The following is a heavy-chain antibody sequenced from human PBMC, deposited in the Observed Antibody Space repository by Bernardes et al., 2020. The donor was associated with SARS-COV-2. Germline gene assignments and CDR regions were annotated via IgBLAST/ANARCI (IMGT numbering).Heavy chain of an antibody. CDR1: GYTFTNYG. J-gene: IGHJ5*02. CDR2: ISAYNGNT. D-gene: IGHD5-18*01. Sequence: ASVKVSCKASGYTFTNYGISWVRQAPGQGLEWMGWISAYNGNTNYAQKLQGRVTMTTDTSTSTAYMELRSLRSDDTAVYYCARDQGGGSYGYFTPWGQGTLVTGSS. CDR3: ARDQGGGSYGYFTP. V-gene: IGHV1-18*01.